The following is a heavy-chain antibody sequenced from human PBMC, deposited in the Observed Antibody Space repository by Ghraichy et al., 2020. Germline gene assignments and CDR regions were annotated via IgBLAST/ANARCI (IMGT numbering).Heavy chain of an antibody. J-gene: IGHJ2*01. D-gene: IGHD2-15*01. V-gene: IGHV4-39*01. CDR2: LFDGGRT. CDR1: GVPITPHY. CDR3: ARHLSDINKYPRWYFDV. Sequence: SETLSLTCTVSGVPITPHYWAWIRQPPGKGLEWIGSLFDGGRTYDNPSLRSRGTISVDTSTNQVSLKLESVTAADTAVYYCARHLSDINKYPRWYFDVWGRGSLVTVSS.